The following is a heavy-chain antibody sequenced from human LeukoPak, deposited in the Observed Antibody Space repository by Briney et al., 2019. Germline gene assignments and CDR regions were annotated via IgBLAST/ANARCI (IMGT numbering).Heavy chain of an antibody. Sequence: GGSLRLSCAASGFTFSSYAMSWVRQAPGKGLEWVAVIWYDGSNKYYADSVKGRFTISRDNSKNTLYLQMNSLRAEDTAVYYCARANGMAVAGSYYFDYWGQGTLVTVSS. CDR3: ARANGMAVAGSYYFDY. V-gene: IGHV3-33*08. CDR2: IWYDGSNK. CDR1: GFTFSSYA. D-gene: IGHD6-13*01. J-gene: IGHJ4*02.